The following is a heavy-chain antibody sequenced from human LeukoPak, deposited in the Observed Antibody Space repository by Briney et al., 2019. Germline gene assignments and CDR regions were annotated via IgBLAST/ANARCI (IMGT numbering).Heavy chain of an antibody. CDR3: ARDYGYGDGGD. D-gene: IGHD3-10*01. Sequence: GGSLRHSCAASGFTFSSYSMNWVRQAPGKGLEWVSSISSSSYIYYADSVKGRFTISRDNAKNSLYLQMNSLRAEDTAVYYCARDYGYGDGGDWGQGTLVTVSS. CDR2: ISSSSYI. V-gene: IGHV3-21*01. J-gene: IGHJ4*02. CDR1: GFTFSSYS.